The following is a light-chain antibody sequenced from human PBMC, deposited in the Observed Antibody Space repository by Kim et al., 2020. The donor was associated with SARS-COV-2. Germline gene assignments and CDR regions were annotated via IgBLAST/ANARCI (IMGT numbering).Light chain of an antibody. J-gene: IGLJ2*01. CDR3: QAWDSGVV. CDR2: QDS. Sequence: SYELTQPPSVYVSPGQTASITCSGDKLGDKYACWYQQKPGQSPVLVIYQDSKRPSGIPERFSGSNSGNTATLTISGTQAMDEADYYCQAWDSGVVFGGGTQLTVL. V-gene: IGLV3-1*01. CDR1: KLGDKY.